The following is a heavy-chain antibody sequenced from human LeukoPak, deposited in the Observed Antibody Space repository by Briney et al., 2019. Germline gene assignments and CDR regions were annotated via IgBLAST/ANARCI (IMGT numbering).Heavy chain of an antibody. J-gene: IGHJ3*02. V-gene: IGHV4-59*08. CDR2: IYYSGST. Sequence: KSSETLSLTCTVSGGSISSYYWSWIRQPPGKGLEWIGYIYYSGSTNYNPSLKSRVTISVDTSKNQFSLKLSSVTAADTAVYYCARYSGSYFSAFDIWGQGTMVTVSS. CDR3: ARYSGSYFSAFDI. D-gene: IGHD1-26*01. CDR1: GGSISSYY.